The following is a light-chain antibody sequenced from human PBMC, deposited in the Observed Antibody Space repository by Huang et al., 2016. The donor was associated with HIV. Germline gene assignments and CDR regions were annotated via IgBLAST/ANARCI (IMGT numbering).Light chain of an antibody. CDR2: VGS. Sequence: DIEMTQSPLSLPVTPGESASISCRSSQSLLHNNGYNYLDWYLQKPGQSPQLRICVGSNRASGVPDRFSGSGSGTDFTLKISRVEAEDVGIYYCMQALQTPLTFGGGTKVDIK. CDR1: QSLLHNNGYNY. J-gene: IGKJ4*01. CDR3: MQALQTPLT. V-gene: IGKV2-28*01.